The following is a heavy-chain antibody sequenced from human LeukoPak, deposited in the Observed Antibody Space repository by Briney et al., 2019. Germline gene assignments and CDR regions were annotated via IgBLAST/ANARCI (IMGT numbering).Heavy chain of an antibody. D-gene: IGHD3-9*01. CDR1: GYTFTGYY. J-gene: IGHJ4*02. CDR3: ARAVDYDILTGYYPVGY. Sequence: ASVKVSCKASGYTFTGYYMHWVRQAPGQGLEWMGWINPNSGGTNYAQKFQGRVTMTRDTSISTAYTELSRLRSDDTAVYYCARAVDYDILTGYYPVGYWGQGTLVTVSS. CDR2: INPNSGGT. V-gene: IGHV1-2*02.